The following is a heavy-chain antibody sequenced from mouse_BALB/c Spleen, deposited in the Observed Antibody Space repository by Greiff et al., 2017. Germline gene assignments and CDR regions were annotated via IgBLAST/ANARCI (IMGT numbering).Heavy chain of an antibody. CDR2: ISSGGSYT. CDR1: GFTFSSYG. Sequence: EVKLVESGGDLVKPGGSLKLSCAASGFTFSSYGMSWVRQTPDKRLEWVATISSGGSYTYYPDSVKGRFTISRDNAKNTLYLQMSSLKSEDTAMYYCARQPYDKYYFDYWGQGTTLTVSS. V-gene: IGHV5-6*01. J-gene: IGHJ2*01. CDR3: ARQPYDKYYFDY. D-gene: IGHD2-3*01.